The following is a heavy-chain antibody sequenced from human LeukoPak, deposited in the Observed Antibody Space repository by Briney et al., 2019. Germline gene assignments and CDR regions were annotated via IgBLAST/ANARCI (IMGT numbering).Heavy chain of an antibody. J-gene: IGHJ2*01. V-gene: IGHV4-34*01. Sequence: SETLSLTCAVYGGSFSGYYWSWIRQPPGKGLEWIGEINHSGSTNYNPSLKSRVTISVDTSKNQFSLKLSSVTAADTAVYYCARHIVGALGSRYFDLWGRGTLVTVSS. CDR1: GGSFSGYY. CDR2: INHSGST. D-gene: IGHD1-26*01. CDR3: ARHIVGALGSRYFDL.